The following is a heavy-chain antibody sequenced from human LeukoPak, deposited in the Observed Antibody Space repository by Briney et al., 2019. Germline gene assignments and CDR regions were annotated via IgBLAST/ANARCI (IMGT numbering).Heavy chain of an antibody. Sequence: ASVKVSCKASGYTFTGYYMHWVRQAPGKGLEWMGGFDPEDGETIYAQKFQGRVTMTEDTSTDTAYMELSSLRSEDTAVYYCATSPPLIVGAYYFDPWGQGTLVTVSS. V-gene: IGHV1-24*01. CDR1: GYTFTGYY. CDR2: FDPEDGET. J-gene: IGHJ5*02. CDR3: ATSPPLIVGAYYFDP. D-gene: IGHD1-26*01.